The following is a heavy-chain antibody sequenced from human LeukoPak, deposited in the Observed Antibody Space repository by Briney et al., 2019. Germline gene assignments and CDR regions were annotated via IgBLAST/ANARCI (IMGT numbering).Heavy chain of an antibody. J-gene: IGHJ5*02. CDR1: GYIFTSYW. Sequence: GESLKISCKGSGYIFTSYWIGWVRQMPGKGLERMGIIYPGDSDTRYSPSFQGQVTISADKSISTAYLQWSSLKASDTAMYYCAHLSSSYWFDPWGQGTLVTVSS. CDR3: AHLSSSYWFDP. CDR2: IYPGDSDT. V-gene: IGHV5-51*01. D-gene: IGHD6-13*01.